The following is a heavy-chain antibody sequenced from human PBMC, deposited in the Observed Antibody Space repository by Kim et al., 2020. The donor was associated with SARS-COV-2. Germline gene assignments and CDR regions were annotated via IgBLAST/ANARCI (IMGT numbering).Heavy chain of an antibody. CDR2: ISSRSSYT. Sequence: GGSLRLSCAASGFSLNDHYMSWIRQAPGKGLEWVSYISSRSSYTNYADSGKGRFTISRDNTKNSLYLQMKSLRADDTAVYYCARSYSGTYAHFDYWGQGVLVTVSS. CDR1: GFSLNDHY. V-gene: IGHV3-11*03. CDR3: ARSYSGTYAHFDY. J-gene: IGHJ4*02. D-gene: IGHD1-26*01.